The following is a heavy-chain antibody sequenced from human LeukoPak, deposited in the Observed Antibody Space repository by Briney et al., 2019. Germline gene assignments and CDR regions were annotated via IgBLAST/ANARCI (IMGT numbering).Heavy chain of an antibody. CDR2: INPNSGGT. J-gene: IGHJ5*02. V-gene: IGHV1-2*02. D-gene: IGHD1-26*01. CDR3: ARDAGNNWFDP. Sequence: ASVKVSCKASGYTFTGYYMHWVRQAPGQGLEWMGWINPNSGGTNYAQKFQGRVTMTRDTSISTVYMELSRLRYDDTAVYYCARDAGNNWFDPWGQGTLVTVSS. CDR1: GYTFTGYY.